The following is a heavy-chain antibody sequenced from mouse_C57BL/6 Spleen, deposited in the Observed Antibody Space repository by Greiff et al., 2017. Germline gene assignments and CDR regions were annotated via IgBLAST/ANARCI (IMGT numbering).Heavy chain of an antibody. Sequence: EVMLVESGGGLVKPGGSLKLSCAASGFTFSSYTMSWVRQTPEKRLEWVATISGGGGNTYYPASVKGRFTISRDNAKNTLYLQMSSLRSEDTALYYCARQENYYGLFAYWGQGTLVTVSA. V-gene: IGHV5-9*01. CDR2: ISGGGGNT. CDR3: ARQENYYGLFAY. J-gene: IGHJ3*01. D-gene: IGHD1-1*01. CDR1: GFTFSSYT.